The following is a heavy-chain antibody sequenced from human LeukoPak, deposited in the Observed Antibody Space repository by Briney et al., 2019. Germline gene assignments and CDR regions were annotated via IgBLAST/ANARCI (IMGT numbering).Heavy chain of an antibody. Sequence: PSETLSLTCTVSGGSISSYYWSWIRQPPGKGLEWIGYIYYSGSTNYNPSLKSRVTISVDTSKNQFSLKLSSVTAADTAVYYCASSNGWYYYMDVWGKGTTVTISS. J-gene: IGHJ6*03. CDR2: IYYSGST. CDR3: ASSNGWYYYMDV. V-gene: IGHV4-59*01. D-gene: IGHD2-15*01. CDR1: GGSISSYY.